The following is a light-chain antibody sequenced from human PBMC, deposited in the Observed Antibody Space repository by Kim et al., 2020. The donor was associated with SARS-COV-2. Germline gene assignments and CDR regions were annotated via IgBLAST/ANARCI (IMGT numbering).Light chain of an antibody. J-gene: IGLJ1*01. V-gene: IGLV2-14*03. Sequence: GQAITISSTETCSDVGGYNFVSWYQQHPGKGPKVIIYDVSNRPSGVSNLISRSKSRNTASLTISGLQAEHEADYYCSSYTSSSTFVFGTGTKVTVL. CDR3: SSYTSSSTFV. CDR2: DVS. CDR1: CSDVGGYNF.